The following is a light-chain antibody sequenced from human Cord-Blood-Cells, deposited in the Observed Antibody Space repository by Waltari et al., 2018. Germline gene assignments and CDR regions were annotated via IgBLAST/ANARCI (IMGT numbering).Light chain of an antibody. CDR2: DVS. Sequence: QSALTQPASVSGSPGPSIPIPCTGTSGDVGGYTYVSWYQQHPGKAPKLMIYDVSNRPSGVSNRFSGSKSGNTASLTISGLQAEDEADYYCSSYTSSSTPVVFGGGTKLTVL. CDR1: SGDVGGYTY. CDR3: SSYTSSSTPVV. J-gene: IGLJ2*01. V-gene: IGLV2-14*01.